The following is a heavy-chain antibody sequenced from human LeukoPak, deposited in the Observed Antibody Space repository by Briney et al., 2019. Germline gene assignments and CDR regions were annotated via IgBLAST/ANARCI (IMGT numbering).Heavy chain of an antibody. CDR2: IYTSGST. D-gene: IGHD5-12*01. CDR3: ARGTVATGDAFDI. CDR1: GGSINSYY. Sequence: PSETLSLTCTVSGGSINSYYWSWIRQPAGKGLEWIGRIYTSGSTNYNPSLKSRVTMSVDTSKNQFSLKLSSVTAADTAVYYCARGTVATGDAFDIWGQGTMVTVSS. V-gene: IGHV4-4*07. J-gene: IGHJ3*02.